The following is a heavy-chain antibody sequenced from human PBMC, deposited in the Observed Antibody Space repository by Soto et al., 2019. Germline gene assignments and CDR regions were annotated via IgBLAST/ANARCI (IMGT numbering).Heavy chain of an antibody. CDR2: MNPNSGNT. CDR3: ARAPRITIFGVVTPRNNWLDP. J-gene: IGHJ5*02. V-gene: IGHV1-8*01. CDR1: GYTFTSYD. D-gene: IGHD3-3*01. Sequence: QVQLVQSGAEVKKPGASVKVSCKASGYTFTSYDINWVRQATGQGLEWMGWMNPNSGNTGYAQKFQGRVTMTRNTSISTAYMELSSLRSEDTAVYYCARAPRITIFGVVTPRNNWLDPSGQGTLVTVSS.